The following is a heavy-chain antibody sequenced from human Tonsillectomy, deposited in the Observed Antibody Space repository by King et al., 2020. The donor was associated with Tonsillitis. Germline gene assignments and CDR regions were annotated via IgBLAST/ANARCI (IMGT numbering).Heavy chain of an antibody. D-gene: IGHD6-19*01. J-gene: IGHJ4*02. CDR3: AKGAPGIAVAGSGAFDY. Sequence: DVQLVESGGDLVQPGGSLRLSCAASGFTFSSYAMSWVRQAPGKGLEWVSTISGSGGSTYYADSVKGRFTISRDNSENTLYLQMNSLRAEDTAVYYCAKGAPGIAVAGSGAFDYWGQGTLVTVSS. CDR2: ISGSGGST. V-gene: IGHV3-23*04. CDR1: GFTFSSYA.